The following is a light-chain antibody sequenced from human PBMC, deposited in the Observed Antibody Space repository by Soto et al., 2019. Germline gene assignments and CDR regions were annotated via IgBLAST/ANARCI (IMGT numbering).Light chain of an antibody. J-gene: IGKJ4*02. V-gene: IGKV3-11*01. CDR2: DAS. CDR3: QQQHE. Sequence: EIVLTQSPATLSLSPGERATLSCRASQSVSSYLAWYQQKPGQAPRLLIYDASNRATGIPARFSGSVSGTDFTLTISSLEPEDFAVYYCQQQHEFGGGTKVEIK. CDR1: QSVSSY.